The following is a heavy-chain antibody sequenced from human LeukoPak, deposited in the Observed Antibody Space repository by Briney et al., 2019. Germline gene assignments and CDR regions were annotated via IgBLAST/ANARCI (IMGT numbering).Heavy chain of an antibody. CDR3: ARGDSGYDILTGYYNLYNWFDP. D-gene: IGHD3-9*01. J-gene: IGHJ5*02. CDR1: GGSISSSSYY. Sequence: SETLSLTCTVSGGSISSSSYYWGWIRQPPGKGLEWIGSIYYSGSTYYNPSLKSRVTISVDTSKNQFSLKLSSATAADTAVYYCARGDSGYDILTGYYNLYNWFDPWGQGTLVTVSS. V-gene: IGHV4-39*07. CDR2: IYYSGST.